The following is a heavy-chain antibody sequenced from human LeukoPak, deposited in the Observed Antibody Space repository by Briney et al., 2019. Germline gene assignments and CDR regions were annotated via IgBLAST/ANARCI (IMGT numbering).Heavy chain of an antibody. CDR2: ISGSGGST. Sequence: PGGSLRLSCAASGFTFSSYAMSWVRQAPGKGLEWVSAISGSGGSTYYADSVKGRFTISRDNSKNTLYLQMNSLRAEDTAVYYCAKDDRRVVVVAAISYWGQGTLVTVSS. V-gene: IGHV3-23*01. J-gene: IGHJ4*02. CDR3: AKDDRRVVVVAAISY. CDR1: GFTFSSYA. D-gene: IGHD2-15*01.